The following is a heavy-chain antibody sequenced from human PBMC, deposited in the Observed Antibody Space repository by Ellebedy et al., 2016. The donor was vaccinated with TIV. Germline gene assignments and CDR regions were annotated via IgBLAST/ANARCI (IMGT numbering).Heavy chain of an antibody. CDR2: IGYDGSRK. V-gene: IGHV3-30*02. J-gene: IGHJ4*02. CDR1: GSPFAYYG. D-gene: IGHD2-2*01. CDR3: ASSSTSPLGH. Sequence: PGGSLRLSCAASGSPFAYYGMPWVRPAPGGGLEGVAFIGYDGSRKPYADSVRGRFAISKDNSKNTLYLQMNRLRSDDTAVDYFASSSTSPLGHWGQGTLVTVSS.